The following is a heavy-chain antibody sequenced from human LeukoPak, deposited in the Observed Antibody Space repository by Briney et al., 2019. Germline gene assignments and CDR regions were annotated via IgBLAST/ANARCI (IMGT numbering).Heavy chain of an antibody. J-gene: IGHJ4*02. Sequence: GGSLRLSCSASGFTFRKYSMHWVRQGPGKGLEYVSAISSNGHTYYADSVKGRFTISRDDSKSTVYLQMNSLEIEDTAVYYCSRNADHDWWGQGTLVTVSS. CDR3: SRNADHDW. CDR1: GFTFRKYS. D-gene: IGHD2-8*01. CDR2: ISSNGHT. V-gene: IGHV3-64*04.